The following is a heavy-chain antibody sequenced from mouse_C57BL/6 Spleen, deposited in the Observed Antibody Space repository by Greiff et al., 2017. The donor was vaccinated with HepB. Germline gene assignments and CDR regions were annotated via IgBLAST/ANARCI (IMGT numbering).Heavy chain of an antibody. CDR3: ARWGTTVSHWYFDV. J-gene: IGHJ1*03. CDR1: GYTFTDYY. CDR2: IYPGSGNT. V-gene: IGHV1-76*01. D-gene: IGHD1-1*01. Sequence: QVQLQQSGAELVRPGASVKLSCKASGYTFTDYYINWVKQRPGQGLEWIARIYPGSGNTYYNEKFKGKATLTAEKSSSTAYMQLSSLTSEDSAVYFCARWGTTVSHWYFDVWGTGTTVTVSS.